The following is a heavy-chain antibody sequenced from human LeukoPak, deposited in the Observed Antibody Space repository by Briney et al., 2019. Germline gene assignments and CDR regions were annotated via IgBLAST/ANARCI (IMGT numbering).Heavy chain of an antibody. V-gene: IGHV3-23*01. CDR3: ANAQFDGYSSSWD. CDR1: GFTFSSYA. J-gene: IGHJ4*02. CDR2: ISGSGGST. Sequence: GGSLRLSCAASGFTFSSYAMSWVSQAPGKGLEWVSAISGSGGSTYYADSVKGRFTISRDNSKNTLYLQMNSLRAEDTAVYYCANAQFDGYSSSWDWGQGTLVTVSS. D-gene: IGHD6-13*01.